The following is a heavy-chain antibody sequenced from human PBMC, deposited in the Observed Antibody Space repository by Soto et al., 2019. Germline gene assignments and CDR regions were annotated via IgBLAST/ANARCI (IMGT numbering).Heavy chain of an antibody. D-gene: IGHD6-13*01. CDR2: IYYSGST. CDR3: ARRKQPPGGDYYYYGMDV. CDR1: VGSIIISSYY. J-gene: IGHJ6*01. V-gene: IGHV4-39*01. Sequence: TEALSLGCTISVGSIIISSYYWGWIRQPPGKGLEWIGSIYYSGSTYYNPSLKSRVTISVDTSKNQFSLKLSSVTAADTAVYYCARRKQPPGGDYYYYGMDVWGQGTTVTVSS.